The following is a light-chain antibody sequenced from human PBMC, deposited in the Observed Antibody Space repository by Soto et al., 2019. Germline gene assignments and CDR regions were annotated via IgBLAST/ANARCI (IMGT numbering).Light chain of an antibody. J-gene: IGKJ1*01. Sequence: ESVVTQSPGTLHLSRGEKATLSCRASQSVNRSSLAWYQQNHGQAPRHLIYGASSMATDIPDRISGSGSGTEFTLPVSRLEPEAVAVYYCYQFGISSWTFGQRTKVVIK. CDR1: QSVNRSS. CDR2: GAS. CDR3: YQFGISSWT. V-gene: IGKV3-20*01.